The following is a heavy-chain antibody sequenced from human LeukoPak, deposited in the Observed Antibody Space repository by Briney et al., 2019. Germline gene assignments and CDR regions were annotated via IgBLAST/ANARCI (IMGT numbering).Heavy chain of an antibody. V-gene: IGHV1-8*03. Sequence: ASVKVSCKASGYTFTGYYMHWVRQATGQGLEWMGWMNPNSGNTGYAQKFQGRVTITRNTSISTAYMELSSLRSEDTAVYYCAREYCSGGSRYGFDPWGQGTLVTVSS. D-gene: IGHD2-15*01. CDR3: AREYCSGGSRYGFDP. CDR1: GYTFTGYY. J-gene: IGHJ5*02. CDR2: MNPNSGNT.